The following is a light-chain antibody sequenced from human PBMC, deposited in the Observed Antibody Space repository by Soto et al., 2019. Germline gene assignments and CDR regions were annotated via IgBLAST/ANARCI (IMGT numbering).Light chain of an antibody. CDR3: QHYNSYSEA. V-gene: IGKV1-39*01. CDR2: AAS. Sequence: DIKMTQSPSSLSASVGDRVTITCRASQSISSYLNWYQQKPGKAPKLLIYAASSLQSGVPSRFSGSGSGTEFTLTISSLQPDDFATYYCQHYNSYSEAFGQGTKVDI. J-gene: IGKJ1*01. CDR1: QSISSY.